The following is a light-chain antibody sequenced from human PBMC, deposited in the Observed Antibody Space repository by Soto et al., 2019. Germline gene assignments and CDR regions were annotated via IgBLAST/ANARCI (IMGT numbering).Light chain of an antibody. CDR1: QGISNY. Sequence: DIQMTQSPSSLSASVGDRVTITCRASQGISNYLAWYQQKPGKVPKLLIYAASTLQSGVPTRFSGSGFRTDVTVTSSSLQPKDVGNFFCQKYNSAPWTFGEGTKVEIK. CDR2: AAS. CDR3: QKYNSAPWT. J-gene: IGKJ1*01. V-gene: IGKV1-27*01.